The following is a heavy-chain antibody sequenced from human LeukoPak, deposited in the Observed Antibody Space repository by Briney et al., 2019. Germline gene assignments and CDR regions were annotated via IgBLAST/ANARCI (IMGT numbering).Heavy chain of an antibody. J-gene: IGHJ2*01. V-gene: IGHV3-53*01. D-gene: IGHD3-10*01. CDR3: ARVGDHYHWYFDL. Sequence: GGSLRLSCAASGLTVSTNYMNWVRQAPGKGLEWVAILYSGGSTYYADSVKGRFIISRDFSKNTLSLHMNNLRADDTAVYYCARVGDHYHWYFDLWGRGTLVTVSS. CDR2: LYSGGST. CDR1: GLTVSTNY.